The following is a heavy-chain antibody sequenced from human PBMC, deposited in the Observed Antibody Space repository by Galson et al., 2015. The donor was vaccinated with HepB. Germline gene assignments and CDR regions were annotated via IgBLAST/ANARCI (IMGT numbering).Heavy chain of an antibody. CDR2: ISSSSSTI. D-gene: IGHD3-10*01. CDR1: GFTFSSYS. V-gene: IGHV3-48*01. CDR3: ARVQSVPWYYYGSGGWFDP. Sequence: SLRLSCAASGFTFSSYSMNWVRQAPGKGLEWVSYISSSSSTIYYADSVKGRFTISRDNAKNSLYLQMNSLRAEDTAVYYCARVQSVPWYYYGSGGWFDPWGQGTLVTVSS. J-gene: IGHJ5*02.